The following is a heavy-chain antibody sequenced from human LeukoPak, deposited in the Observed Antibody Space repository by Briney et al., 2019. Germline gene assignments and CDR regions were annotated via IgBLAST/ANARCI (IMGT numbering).Heavy chain of an antibody. V-gene: IGHV4-39*01. Sequence: SETLSLTCNVSGGSISNSPYYWGWIRQPPGKGLEWIGSMHYSGTTYHNPSLRSRVTISVDTSKNQFSLRLISVTAADTAVYYCARNGRGRPADYWGQGTLVTVSS. J-gene: IGHJ4*02. CDR2: MHYSGTT. CDR1: GGSISNSPYY. D-gene: IGHD3-16*01. CDR3: ARNGRGRPADY.